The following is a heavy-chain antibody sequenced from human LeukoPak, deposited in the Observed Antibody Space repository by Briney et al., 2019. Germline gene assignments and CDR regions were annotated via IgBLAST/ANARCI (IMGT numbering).Heavy chain of an antibody. V-gene: IGHV3-30*18. CDR3: AKDRAMVTYIDY. J-gene: IGHJ4*02. CDR2: ISYDGSNK. CDR1: GFTFSNYG. D-gene: IGHD4/OR15-4a*01. Sequence: GGSLRLSCAASGFTFSNYGMHWVRQAPGKGLEWVAVISYDGSNKYYADSVKGRFTISRDNSKNTVHLQMNSLRAEDTAVFYCAKDRAMVTYIDYWGQGTQVTVSS.